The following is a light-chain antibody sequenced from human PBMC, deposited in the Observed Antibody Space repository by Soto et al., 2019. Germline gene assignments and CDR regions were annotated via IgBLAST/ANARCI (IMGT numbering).Light chain of an antibody. J-gene: IGKJ3*01. CDR2: DAS. CDR3: QQRSNWPIT. Sequence: EIVLTQSPATLSLSPGERVTLSCRASQSVSSYLAWYQQKPGQAPRLLIYDASNRATGIPARFSGSGSGTDFTLTISSLEPEDFAVYYCQQRSNWPITFGPGTKVNTK. V-gene: IGKV3-11*01. CDR1: QSVSSY.